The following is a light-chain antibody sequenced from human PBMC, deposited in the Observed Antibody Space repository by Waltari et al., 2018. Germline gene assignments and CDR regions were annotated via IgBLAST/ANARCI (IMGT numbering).Light chain of an antibody. V-gene: IGLV2-14*03. CDR3: SSYTSSSTWV. J-gene: IGLJ3*02. Sequence: QSALTQPASVSGSPGPSITISCTGPRRDVGGYNYVSWYQQHPGKAPKLMIYDVSNRPSGVSNRFSGSKSGNTASLTISGLQAEDEADYYCSSYTSSSTWVFGGGTKLTVL. CDR2: DVS. CDR1: RRDVGGYNY.